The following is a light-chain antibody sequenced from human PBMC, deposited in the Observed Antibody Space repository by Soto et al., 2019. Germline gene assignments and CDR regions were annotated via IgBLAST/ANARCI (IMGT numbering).Light chain of an antibody. V-gene: IGLV1-40*01. CDR3: QSYDSSLNGVV. CDR2: GDS. J-gene: IGLJ2*01. CDR1: SSNIGTGYD. Sequence: QLVLTQPPSVSGAPGQRVTISCTGSSSNIGTGYDVHWYQHLPGTAPKLLIYGDSNRPSGVPDRFSGSKSDTSASLAITGLQAEDEADYYCQSYDSSLNGVVFGGGTKVTVL.